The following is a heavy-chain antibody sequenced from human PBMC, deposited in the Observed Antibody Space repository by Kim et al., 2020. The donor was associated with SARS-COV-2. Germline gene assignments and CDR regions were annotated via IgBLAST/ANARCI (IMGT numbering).Heavy chain of an antibody. Sequence: GGSLRLSCAASAFTFSTYWMHWVRQAPGKGLVWVSRINSDGSSTSYADSVKGRFTISRDNTKNTMFLQMNRLRAEDTAVYYCARLFGSGNYLDSYYFDSWGQGALVSVS. CDR1: AFTFSTYW. D-gene: IGHD3-10*01. CDR3: ARLFGSGNYLDSYYFDS. J-gene: IGHJ4*02. CDR2: INSDGSST. V-gene: IGHV3-74*01.